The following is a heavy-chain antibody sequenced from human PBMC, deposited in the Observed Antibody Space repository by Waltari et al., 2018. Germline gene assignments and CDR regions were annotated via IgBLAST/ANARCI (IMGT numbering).Heavy chain of an antibody. CDR3: AKFPVYYYDSSGYLDY. J-gene: IGHJ4*02. D-gene: IGHD3-22*01. V-gene: IGHV3-23*01. Sequence: ADSVKCRFTISRDNSKNTLYLQMNSLRAEDTAVYYCAKFPVYYYDSSGYLDYWGQGTLVTVSS.